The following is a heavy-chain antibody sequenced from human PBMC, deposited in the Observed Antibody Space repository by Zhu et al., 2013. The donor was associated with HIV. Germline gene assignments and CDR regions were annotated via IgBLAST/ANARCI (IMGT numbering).Heavy chain of an antibody. V-gene: IGHV3-30*04. CDR3: AKDRRPKITMVQGDDADYYYYYGMDV. D-gene: IGHD3-10*01. CDR1: GFTFSSYA. Sequence: VQLVESGGGVVQPGRSLRLSCAASGFTFSSYAMHWVRQAPGKGLEWVAVISYDGSNKYYADSVKGRFTISRDNSKNTLYLQMNSLRAEDTAVYYCAKDRRPKITMVQGDDADYYYYYGMDVWGQGTTVTVPS. CDR2: ISYDGSNK. J-gene: IGHJ6*02.